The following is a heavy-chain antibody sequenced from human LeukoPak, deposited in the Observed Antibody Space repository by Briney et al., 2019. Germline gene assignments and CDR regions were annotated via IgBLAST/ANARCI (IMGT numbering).Heavy chain of an antibody. CDR3: AKDGIGDSDSDY. CDR2: ISSSGAST. J-gene: IGHJ4*02. V-gene: IGHV3-23*01. CDR1: GFTFSNYA. Sequence: GGSLRLSCAASGFTFSNYAMSWVRQIPGKGLEWVSSISSSGASTYYADSVKGRFTISRDNSKNTLYLQMNSLRAEDTAVYYCAKDGIGDSDSDYWGQGTLVTVSS. D-gene: IGHD3-16*01.